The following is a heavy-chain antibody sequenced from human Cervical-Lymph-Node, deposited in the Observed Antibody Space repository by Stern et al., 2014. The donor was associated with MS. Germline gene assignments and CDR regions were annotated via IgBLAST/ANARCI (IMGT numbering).Heavy chain of an antibody. D-gene: IGHD6-13*01. J-gene: IGHJ3*01. Sequence: QVQLGQSGDEVKKPGASVKVSCKASGYTFTTFAISWVRQAPGQGLEWMGWIGTSSGNTKQAQKVQGRVTLATDTSTSADYVELRSLTSDDTAMYYCRAGADGFDVWGQGTMVTVSS. V-gene: IGHV1-18*01. CDR1: GYTFTTFA. CDR2: IGTSSGNT. CDR3: RAGADGFDV.